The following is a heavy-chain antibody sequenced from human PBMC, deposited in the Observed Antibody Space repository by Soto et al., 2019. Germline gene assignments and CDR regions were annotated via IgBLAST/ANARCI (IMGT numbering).Heavy chain of an antibody. V-gene: IGHV4-34*01. CDR1: GGFFSTNF. CDR2: IDNRGRT. Sequence: SETLSLTCAVHGGFFSTNFWMWIRQPPGKGLEWIGEIDNRGRTNYHPSLKSRVTVALDTSKSQVSLKLTSVTAADTAVYYCARKGVEATWGAINFWGQGTLVTVSS. J-gene: IGHJ4*02. CDR3: ARKGVEATWGAINF. D-gene: IGHD5-12*01.